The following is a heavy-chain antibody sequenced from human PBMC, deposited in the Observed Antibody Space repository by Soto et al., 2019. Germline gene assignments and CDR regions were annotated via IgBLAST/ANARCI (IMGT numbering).Heavy chain of an antibody. CDR3: AKSAGSNAYYPNDY. D-gene: IGHD3-16*01. CDR2: ISGSGIST. J-gene: IGHJ4*02. V-gene: IGHV3-23*01. Sequence: PGGSLRLSCAASGFTFSSYAMTWVRQAPGKGLEWVSSISGSGISTYYADSVKGRFTISRDNSKNTLYLQMNSLRAEDAAVYYCAKSAGSNAYYPNDYWGQGTPVTVSS. CDR1: GFTFSSYA.